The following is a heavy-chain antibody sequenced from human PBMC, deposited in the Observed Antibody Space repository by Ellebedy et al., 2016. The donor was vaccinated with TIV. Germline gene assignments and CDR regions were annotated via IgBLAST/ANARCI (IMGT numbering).Heavy chain of an antibody. CDR2: ISSSSSTI. J-gene: IGHJ4*02. CDR1: GFTFSSYS. Sequence: GESLKISXAASGFTFSSYSMNWVRQAPGKGLEWVSYISSSSSTIYYADSVKGRFTISRDNAKNSLYLQMNSLRAEDTAVYYCAKDRLATIPSPFDYWGQGTLVTVSS. CDR3: AKDRLATIPSPFDY. D-gene: IGHD5-24*01. V-gene: IGHV3-48*01.